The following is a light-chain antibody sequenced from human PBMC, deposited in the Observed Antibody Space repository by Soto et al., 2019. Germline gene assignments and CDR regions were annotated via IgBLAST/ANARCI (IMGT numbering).Light chain of an antibody. J-gene: IGKJ5*01. V-gene: IGKV2-29*02. Sequence: DIVMTQTPVSLSVTPGQPAAISCKSSESLLHENGKTFLYWFLHKAGQPPQLLIYEVSTRASGVQDRFSGSGSGTDFTLKISRVEAGDVGIYYCMEGIQLPGTFGQGTRLEIK. CDR2: EVS. CDR3: MEGIQLPGT. CDR1: ESLLHENGKTF.